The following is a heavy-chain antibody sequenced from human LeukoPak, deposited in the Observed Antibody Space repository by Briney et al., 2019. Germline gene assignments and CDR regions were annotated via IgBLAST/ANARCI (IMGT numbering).Heavy chain of an antibody. CDR3: VRRKADSSGYYYVDF. J-gene: IGHJ4*02. V-gene: IGHV4-38-2*02. D-gene: IGHD3-22*01. CDR2: MYHSGST. CDR1: GDSVSSDYL. Sequence: SETPSLTCTVSGDSVSSDYLWGWVRQPPGKGLEWIGSMYHSGSTYYNPSLKSRVTISIDTSKNQFSLRLSSVTAADTAVYYCVRRKADSSGYYYVDFWGQGTLVTVSS.